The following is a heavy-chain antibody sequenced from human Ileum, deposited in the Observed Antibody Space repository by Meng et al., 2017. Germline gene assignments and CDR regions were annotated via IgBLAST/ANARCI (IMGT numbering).Heavy chain of an antibody. J-gene: IGHJ4*02. CDR2: TSTYNSNR. Sequence: QVHLVQSGPEVRKPGASVKVSCQASGYSFTNYGINWVRQAPGKGLEWMGWTSTYNSNRNYAQSLQGRVTMTTDTSTTTAYMELRSLTFDDTAVYYCARGRHCSSTTCYLSDSWGQGTLSPSPQ. V-gene: IGHV1-18*01. CDR3: ARGRHCSSTTCYLSDS. CDR1: GYSFTNYG. D-gene: IGHD2-2*01.